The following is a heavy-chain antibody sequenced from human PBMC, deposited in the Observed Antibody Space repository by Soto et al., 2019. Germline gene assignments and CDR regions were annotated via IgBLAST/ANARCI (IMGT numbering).Heavy chain of an antibody. CDR2: IYSGGST. J-gene: IGHJ4*02. CDR1: GFTVSSNY. D-gene: IGHD3-3*02. V-gene: IGHV3-53*01. CDR3: ARGIFGVIATFDY. Sequence: PGGSLRLSCAVAGFTVSSNYMSWIRQAPGKGLEWVSVIYSGGSTYYAESVKGRFTISRDNSKNTLYLQMNSLRAEDTAVYYCARGIFGVIATFDYWGQGTQVTVSS.